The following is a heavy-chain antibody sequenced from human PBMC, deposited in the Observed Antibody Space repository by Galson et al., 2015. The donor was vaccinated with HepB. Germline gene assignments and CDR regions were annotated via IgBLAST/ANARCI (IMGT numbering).Heavy chain of an antibody. V-gene: IGHV3-7*01. CDR3: ARDTRYYDFWSGYYTSRGYYYYYYMDV. CDR2: VKQDGSEK. CDR1: GFTFSSYW. D-gene: IGHD3-3*01. J-gene: IGHJ6*03. Sequence: SLRLSCAASGFTFSSYWMSWVRQAPGKGLEWVANVKQDGSEKYYVDSVKGRFTISRDNAKNSLYLQMNSLRAEDTAVYYCARDTRYYDFWSGYYTSRGYYYYYYMDVWGKGTTVTVSS.